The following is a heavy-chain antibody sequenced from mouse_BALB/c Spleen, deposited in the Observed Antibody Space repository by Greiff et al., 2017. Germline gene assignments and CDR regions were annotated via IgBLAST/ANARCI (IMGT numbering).Heavy chain of an antibody. V-gene: IGHV1S29*02. CDR1: GYTFTDYN. CDR2: IYPYNGGT. J-gene: IGHJ1*01. CDR3: ARGGRSFDV. Sequence: VQLQQSGPELVKPGASVKISCKASGYTFTDYNMHWVKQSHGKSLEWIGYIYPYNGGTGYNQKFKSKATLTVDNSSSTAYMELRSLTSEDSAVYYCARGGRSFDVWGAGTTVTVSS.